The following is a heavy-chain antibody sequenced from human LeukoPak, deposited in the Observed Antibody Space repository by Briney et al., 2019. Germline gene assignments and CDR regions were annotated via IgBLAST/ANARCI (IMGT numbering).Heavy chain of an antibody. D-gene: IGHD4-17*01. CDR1: GYTFTAYY. CDR2: INPNSGGT. Sequence: ASVRVSCKASGYTFTAYYMHWGRQAPGQGLEWMGWINPNSGGTNYAQKFQGRVTMTRDTSISTAYMELSRLRSDDTAVYYCARDRVDQDYGDYPWGQGTLVTVSP. V-gene: IGHV1-2*02. J-gene: IGHJ5*02. CDR3: ARDRVDQDYGDYP.